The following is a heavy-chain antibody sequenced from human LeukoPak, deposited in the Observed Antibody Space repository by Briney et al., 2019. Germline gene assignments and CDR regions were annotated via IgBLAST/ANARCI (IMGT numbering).Heavy chain of an antibody. CDR2: ISSSSSYI. CDR3: AKGSRGNYDY. Sequence: GGSLRLSCAASGFTFSSYSMNWVRQAPGKGLEWVSSISSSSSYIYYADSVKGRFTISRDNAKNSLYLQMNSLRAEDTAIYYCAKGSRGNYDYWGQGTLVTVSS. CDR1: GFTFSSYS. J-gene: IGHJ4*02. V-gene: IGHV3-21*04. D-gene: IGHD1-26*01.